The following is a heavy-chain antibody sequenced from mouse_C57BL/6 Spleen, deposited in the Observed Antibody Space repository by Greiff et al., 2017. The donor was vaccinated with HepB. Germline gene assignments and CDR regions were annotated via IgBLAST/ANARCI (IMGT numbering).Heavy chain of an antibody. D-gene: IGHD2-4*01. V-gene: IGHV1-39*01. CDR1: GYSFTDYN. CDR3: ARSQQSIYYDYDDGFAY. Sequence: EVQLQQSGPELVKPGASVKISCKASGYSFTDYNMNWVKQSNGKSLEWIGVINPNYGTTSYNQKFKGKATLTVDQSSSTAYMQLNSLTSEDSAVYYCARSQQSIYYDYDDGFAYWGQGTLVTVSA. J-gene: IGHJ3*01. CDR2: INPNYGTT.